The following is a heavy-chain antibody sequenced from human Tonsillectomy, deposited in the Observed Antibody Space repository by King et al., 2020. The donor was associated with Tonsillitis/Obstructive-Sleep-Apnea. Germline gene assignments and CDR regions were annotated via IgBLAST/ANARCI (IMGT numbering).Heavy chain of an antibody. J-gene: IGHJ3*02. Sequence: VQLVESGGGVVQPGRSLRLSCAASGFTFSTYAMHWVRQAPGKGLEWVAVISYDGSNKYYADSVKGRFTISSDNSKNTLYLQMNSLIAEDTAVYYCARAPGGDCSSTSCYSLGYCSGGSCPGAFDIWGQGTMVTVSS. CDR3: ARAPGGDCSSTSCYSLGYCSGGSCPGAFDI. D-gene: IGHD2-2*02. CDR1: GFTFSTYA. V-gene: IGHV3-30*01. CDR2: ISYDGSNK.